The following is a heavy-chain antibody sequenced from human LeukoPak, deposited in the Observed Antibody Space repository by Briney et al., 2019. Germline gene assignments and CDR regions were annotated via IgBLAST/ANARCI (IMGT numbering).Heavy chain of an antibody. CDR2: ISAYNGNT. CDR3: ARDRPYYCDSNGYYPDY. Sequence: ASVKVSCKASGYTFTSYGIGWVRQAPGQGLEWMGWISAYNGNTNYAQKLQGRVTMTTDTSTSTAYMELRSLRSDDTAVYYCARDRPYYCDSNGYYPDYWGQGTLVTVSS. D-gene: IGHD3-22*01. CDR1: GYTFTSYG. J-gene: IGHJ4*02. V-gene: IGHV1-18*01.